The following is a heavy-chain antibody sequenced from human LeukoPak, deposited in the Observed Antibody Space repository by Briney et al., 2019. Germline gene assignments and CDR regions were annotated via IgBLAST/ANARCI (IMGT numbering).Heavy chain of an antibody. J-gene: IGHJ3*02. Sequence: PGGSLRLSCAASGFTFSDYYMSWIRQAPGKGLEWVSYISSSGSTIYYADSVKGRFTISRDNAKNSLYLQMNSLRAEDTAVYYCARDPLYYYDSSGYYYRGAFDIWGQGTMVTASS. D-gene: IGHD3-22*01. CDR1: GFTFSDYY. CDR2: ISSSGSTI. CDR3: ARDPLYYYDSSGYYYRGAFDI. V-gene: IGHV3-11*04.